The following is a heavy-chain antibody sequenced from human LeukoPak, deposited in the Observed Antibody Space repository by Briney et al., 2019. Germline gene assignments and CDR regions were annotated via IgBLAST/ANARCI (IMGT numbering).Heavy chain of an antibody. Sequence: SETLSLTCSVAGRSIISTSYFWGWIRQPPGKGLEWIGSLHHSGTNSYNPSLKNRVTMSVDTSRNELFLSLTSVTAADTAIYYCVRLCVLQIVVDPDYWRQGSLVTVSS. CDR1: GRSIISTSYF. D-gene: IGHD1-26*01. J-gene: IGHJ4*02. CDR2: LHHSGTN. CDR3: VRLCVLQIVVDPDY. V-gene: IGHV4-39*01.